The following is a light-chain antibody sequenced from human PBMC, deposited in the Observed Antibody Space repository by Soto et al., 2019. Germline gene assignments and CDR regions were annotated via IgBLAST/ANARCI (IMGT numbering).Light chain of an antibody. V-gene: IGKV1D-12*01. CDR1: PGISSW. J-gene: IGKJ5*01. Sequence: DVQMTQSPSSVSASVGDRVTITCRASPGISSWLAWYHQQPGKAPNLLIYAASSLQSGVSSRFSGSGSGTDVTLTISSLQREDFATYYWQQTNTFPFTSGEGTRLYIK. CDR3: QQTNTFPFT. CDR2: AAS.